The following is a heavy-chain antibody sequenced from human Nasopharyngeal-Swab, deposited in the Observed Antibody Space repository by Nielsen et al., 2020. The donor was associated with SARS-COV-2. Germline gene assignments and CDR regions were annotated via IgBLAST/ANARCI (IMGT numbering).Heavy chain of an antibody. Sequence: SETLPLSCIVANGSISNYYWSWIRQAPGKGMEWIGYIYHNGITNYNPSLKSRVTISIDTSKNQISLRLSSVTAADTAIYYCARNTLGAISGNVAFDIWGQGTMVTVSS. CDR2: IYHNGIT. CDR1: NGSISNYY. D-gene: IGHD1-26*01. CDR3: ARNTLGAISGNVAFDI. V-gene: IGHV4-59*01. J-gene: IGHJ3*02.